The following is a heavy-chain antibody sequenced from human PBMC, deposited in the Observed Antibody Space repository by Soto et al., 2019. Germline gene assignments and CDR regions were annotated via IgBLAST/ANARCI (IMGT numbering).Heavy chain of an antibody. CDR3: ARVSTGPTQRWGRPLRGLVY. V-gene: IGHV1-18*01. CDR2: ISAYNGNT. CDR1: GYTFTSYG. J-gene: IGHJ4*02. D-gene: IGHD3-16*01. Sequence: ASVKVSCKASGYTFTSYGISWVRQAPGQGLEWMGWISAYNGNTNYAQKLQGRVTMTTDTSTSTAYMELRSLRSDDTAVYYCARVSTGPTQRWGRPLRGLVYWGQGTLVTVSS.